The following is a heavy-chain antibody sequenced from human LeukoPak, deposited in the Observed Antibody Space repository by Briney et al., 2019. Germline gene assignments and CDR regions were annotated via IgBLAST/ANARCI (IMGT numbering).Heavy chain of an antibody. J-gene: IGHJ4*02. CDR3: ARDLVHCSGGSCYSGYDY. CDR1: GGSFSGYY. V-gene: IGHV4-34*01. Sequence: SETLSLTCAVYGGSFSGYYWSWIRQPPGKGLEWIGEINHSGSTNYNPSLKSRVTISVDTSKNQFSLKLSSVTAADTAVYYCARDLVHCSGGSCYSGYDYWGQGTLVTVSS. CDR2: INHSGST. D-gene: IGHD2-15*01.